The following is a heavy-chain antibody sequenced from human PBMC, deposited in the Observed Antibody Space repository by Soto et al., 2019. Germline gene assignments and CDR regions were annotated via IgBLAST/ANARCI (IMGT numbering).Heavy chain of an antibody. Sequence: PGGSLRLSCAASGFTFSSYAMHWVRQAPGKGLEWVSSISSSSSYIYYADSVKGRFTISRDNAKNSLYLQMNSLRAEDTAVNYCARDLAAAGGGFDYWGQGTLVTVSS. V-gene: IGHV3-21*01. CDR2: ISSSSSYI. CDR3: ARDLAAAGGGFDY. J-gene: IGHJ4*02. D-gene: IGHD6-13*01. CDR1: GFTFSSYA.